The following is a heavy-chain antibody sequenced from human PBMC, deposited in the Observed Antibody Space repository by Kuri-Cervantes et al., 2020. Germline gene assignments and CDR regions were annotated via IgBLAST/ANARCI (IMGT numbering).Heavy chain of an antibody. CDR2: IKHSGSI. CDR1: GGSFSGYY. J-gene: IGHJ4*02. D-gene: IGHD3-22*01. Sequence: ESLKISCAVYGGSFSGYYWSWIRQPPGKGLEWIGEIKHSGSINYNPSLKSRVTISVDTSKNQFSLNLSFVTASDTAVYYCARGAETMIDYWGQGTLVTVSS. V-gene: IGHV4-34*01. CDR3: ARGAETMIDY.